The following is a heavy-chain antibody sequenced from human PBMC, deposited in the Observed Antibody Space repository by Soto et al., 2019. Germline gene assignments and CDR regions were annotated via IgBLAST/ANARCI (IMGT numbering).Heavy chain of an antibody. CDR3: AKDRPVRARSGCLSS. D-gene: IGHD1-26*01. V-gene: IGHV3-30*18. CDR2: ISWDGTNK. CDR1: TFIFNNYD. J-gene: IGHJ5*02. Sequence: QVQLVESGGGVVQPGRSLRLSCAASTFIFNNYDMHWVRQAPGKGLEWVALISWDGTNKYYPDSVKGRFTISRDNSKNTLYLQMSSLRAEDTAVYYCAKDRPVRARSGCLSSWCQGTLVTVSS.